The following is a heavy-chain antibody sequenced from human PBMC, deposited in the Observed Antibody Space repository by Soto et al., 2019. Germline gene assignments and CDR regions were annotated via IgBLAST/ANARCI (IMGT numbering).Heavy chain of an antibody. Sequence: GASVKVSCKASGGTFSSYAISWLRQAPGQGLEWMGGIIPIFGTANYAQKFQGRVTITADESTSTAYMELSSLRSEDTAVYYCAREAVRGVIPGPDYWGQGTLVTVSS. CDR3: AREAVRGVIPGPDY. D-gene: IGHD3-10*01. CDR2: IIPIFGTA. J-gene: IGHJ4*02. V-gene: IGHV1-69*13. CDR1: GGTFSSYA.